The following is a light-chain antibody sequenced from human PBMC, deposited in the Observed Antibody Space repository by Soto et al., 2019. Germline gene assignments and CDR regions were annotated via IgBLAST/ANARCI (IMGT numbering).Light chain of an antibody. V-gene: IGKV3-20*01. Sequence: EIVLTQSPGTLSLSPGDSATLSCRASQSVSNIYLGWYQQKPGQAPRLLIYDTSSRATGIPDRFIGSGSGTDFTLTISRLEPEDFAVYYCQHYGSPRTFGQGTKVDIK. CDR3: QHYGSPRT. J-gene: IGKJ1*01. CDR2: DTS. CDR1: QSVSNIY.